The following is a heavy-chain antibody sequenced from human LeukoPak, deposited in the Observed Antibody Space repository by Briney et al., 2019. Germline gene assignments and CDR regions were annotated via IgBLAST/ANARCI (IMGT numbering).Heavy chain of an antibody. V-gene: IGHV5-10-1*01. CDR2: IDPSDSYT. CDR3: ARHATATVTSYYYYYGMDV. Sequence: GESLKISCKGSEYSFTSYWISWVRQMPGKGLEWMGRIDPSDSYTNYSPSFQGHVTISADKSISTAYLQWSSLKASDTAMYYCARHATATVTSYYYYYGMDVWGKGTTVTVSS. CDR1: EYSFTSYW. J-gene: IGHJ6*04. D-gene: IGHD4-17*01.